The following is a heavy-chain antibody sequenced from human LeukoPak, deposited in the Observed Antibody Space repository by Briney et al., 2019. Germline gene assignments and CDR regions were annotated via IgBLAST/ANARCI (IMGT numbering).Heavy chain of an antibody. Sequence: SETLSLTCTASGGSISSSYWSWIRQPPGKGLEWIGYISYSGSTNYSPSLKSRVTISVDTSKNQFCLKLSSVTAEDTAVYYCASMASYCSGGSCTDYWGQGTLVTVSS. CDR2: ISYSGST. V-gene: IGHV4-59*01. CDR3: ASMASYCSGGSCTDY. J-gene: IGHJ4*02. CDR1: GGSISSSY. D-gene: IGHD2-15*01.